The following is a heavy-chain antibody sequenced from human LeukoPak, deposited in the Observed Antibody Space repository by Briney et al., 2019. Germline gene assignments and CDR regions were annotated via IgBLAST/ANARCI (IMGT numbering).Heavy chain of an antibody. D-gene: IGHD3-22*01. CDR2: IKSDGST. CDR1: GFTFSSYW. CDR3: ARAPSEIGGYYPEYFRH. J-gene: IGHJ1*01. V-gene: IGHV3-74*01. Sequence: GGSLRLSCAASGFTFSSYWMHWVRQAPGKGLEWVSRIKSDGSTNYADSVKGRFTISRDNAKNTLSLQMNSLRAEDTGVYYCARAPSEIGGYYPEYFRHWGQGTLVTVSS.